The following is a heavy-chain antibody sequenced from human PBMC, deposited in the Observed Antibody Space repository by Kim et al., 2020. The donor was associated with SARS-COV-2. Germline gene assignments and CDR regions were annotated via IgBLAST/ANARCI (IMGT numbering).Heavy chain of an antibody. CDR1: GFTFSNYW. D-gene: IGHD6-19*01. CDR3: ARGPSAGIFDY. CDR2: IKEDGSEK. V-gene: IGHV3-7*04. Sequence: GGSLRLSCAASGFTFSNYWMSWVRQAPGKGLEWVANIKEDGSEKYYVDSVKGRLTISRDNAKNSLYLQINSLRVEDMAVYFCARGPSAGIFDYWGQGTLVTVSS. J-gene: IGHJ4*02.